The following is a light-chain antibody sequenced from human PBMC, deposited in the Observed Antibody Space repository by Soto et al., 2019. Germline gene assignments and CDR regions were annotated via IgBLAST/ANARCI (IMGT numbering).Light chain of an antibody. CDR1: QGVSSW. CDR2: AAS. Sequence: DLQMTQSPSSVSASVGDRVTITCRASQGVSSWLGWYQQKPGKAPKLLIYAASSLQSGVPPRFSGNGSGTDFTLTISSLQPEDFATYYCQQGNSFPITFGQGTRLEIK. CDR3: QQGNSFPIT. V-gene: IGKV1-12*01. J-gene: IGKJ5*01.